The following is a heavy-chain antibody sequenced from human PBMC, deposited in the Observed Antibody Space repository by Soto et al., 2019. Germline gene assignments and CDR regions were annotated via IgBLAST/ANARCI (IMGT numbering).Heavy chain of an antibody. J-gene: IGHJ3*02. CDR3: ARDRGDDAFDI. CDR1: GFTFSSYS. D-gene: IGHD6-25*01. CDR2: IGSSSSYI. V-gene: IGHV3-21*01. Sequence: GGSLRLSCAASGFTFSSYSMNWVRQAPGKGLEWVSSIGSSSSYIYYADSVKGRFTISRDNAKNSLYLQMNSLRAEDTAVYYCARDRGDDAFDIWGQGXMVTVSS.